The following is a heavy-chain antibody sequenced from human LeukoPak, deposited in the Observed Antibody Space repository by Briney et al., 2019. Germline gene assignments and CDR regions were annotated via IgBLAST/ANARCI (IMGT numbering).Heavy chain of an antibody. CDR3: ARGRRDGYTLYYMDV. D-gene: IGHD5-24*01. V-gene: IGHV4-34*01. J-gene: IGHJ6*03. CDR1: GGSISSYY. Sequence: SETLSLTCTVSGGSISSYYWSWIRQPPGKGLEWIGEIDHSGSTYYNPSVKSRVTISVDTSKNQFSLKLSSVTAADTAVYYCARGRRDGYTLYYMDVWAKGTTVTISS. CDR2: IDHSGST.